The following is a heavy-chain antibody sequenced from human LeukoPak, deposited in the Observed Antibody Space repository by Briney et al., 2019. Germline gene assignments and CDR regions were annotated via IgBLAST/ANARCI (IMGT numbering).Heavy chain of an antibody. CDR2: IWYDGSNK. J-gene: IGHJ6*04. D-gene: IGHD2-15*01. CDR3: ARVVAATRTYYYYYGMDV. Sequence: GGSLRLSCAASGFTFSSYGMHWVRQAPGKGLEWVAVIWYDGSNKYYADSVKGRFTISRDNSKNTLYLQMNSLRAEDTAVYYCARVVAATRTYYYYYGMDVWGKGTTVTVSS. CDR1: GFTFSSYG. V-gene: IGHV3-33*01.